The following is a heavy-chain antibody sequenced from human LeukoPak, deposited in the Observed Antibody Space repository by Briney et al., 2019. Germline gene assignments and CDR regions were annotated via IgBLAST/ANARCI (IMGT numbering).Heavy chain of an antibody. V-gene: IGHV4-34*01. D-gene: IGHD7-27*01. J-gene: IGHJ4*02. CDR3: ARDAKLGIRTYFDY. Sequence: SETLSLTCAVYGGSFSGYYWSWIRQPPGKGLEWIGEINHSGSTNYNPSLKSRVTISVDTSKNQFSLKLSSVTAADTGVYYCARDAKLGIRTYFDYWGQGTLVTVSS. CDR1: GGSFSGYY. CDR2: INHSGST.